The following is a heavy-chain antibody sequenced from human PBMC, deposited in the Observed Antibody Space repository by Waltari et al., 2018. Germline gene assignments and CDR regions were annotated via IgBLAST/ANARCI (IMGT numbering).Heavy chain of an antibody. D-gene: IGHD4-17*01. CDR2: INHSGST. CDR1: GGSFSGYY. CDR3: AKDYGATLRGWFDP. J-gene: IGHJ5*02. V-gene: IGHV4-34*01. Sequence: QVQLQQWGAGLLKPSETLSLTCAGYGGSFSGYYWSRVRQPPGKGLEWIGEINHSGSTNYNPSLKSRVTISVDTSKNQFSLMLYSVTAADTAVYYCAKDYGATLRGWFDPWGQGNLVIVSS.